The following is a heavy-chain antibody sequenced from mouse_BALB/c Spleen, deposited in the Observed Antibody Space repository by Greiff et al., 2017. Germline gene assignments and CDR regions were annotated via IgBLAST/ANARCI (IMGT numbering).Heavy chain of an antibody. D-gene: IGHD2-1*01. V-gene: IGHV1S41*01. CDR1: GYTFTSYW. Sequence: DLVKPGASVKLSCKASGYTFTSYWINWIKQRPGQGLEWIGRIAPGSGSTYYNEMFKGKATLTVDTSSSTAYIQLSSLSSEDSAVYFCARCPYGKDAMDYWGQGTSVTVSS. CDR3: ARCPYGKDAMDY. CDR2: IAPGSGST. J-gene: IGHJ4*01.